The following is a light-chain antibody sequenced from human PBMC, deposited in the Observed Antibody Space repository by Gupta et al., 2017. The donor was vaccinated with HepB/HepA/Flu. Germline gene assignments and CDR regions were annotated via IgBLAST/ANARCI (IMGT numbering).Light chain of an antibody. CDR3: ATWDDSLSGRRV. Sequence: QSVLTQSPSASGTPGQRVTISCSGSSSDIGSNSVYWYQQFPGMAPKLLIYNNDQRPSGVPDRFSGSKSGTSASLAISGLRSEEEADYVCATWDDSLSGRRVFGGGTKLSVL. CDR1: SSDIGSNS. V-gene: IGLV1-47*01. J-gene: IGLJ3*02. CDR2: NND.